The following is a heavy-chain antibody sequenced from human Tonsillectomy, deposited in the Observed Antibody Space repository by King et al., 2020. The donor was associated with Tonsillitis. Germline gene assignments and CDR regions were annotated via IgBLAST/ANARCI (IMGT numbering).Heavy chain of an antibody. Sequence: VQLVESGGGLVQPGGSLRLSCAASGFTFSSYWMHWVRQAPGKGLVWVSRINSDGSSTSYADSVKGRFTISRDNAKNTLYLQMNSLRAEDTAVYYCARATGGYDWYFDLWGRGTLVTVSS. CDR2: INSDGSST. J-gene: IGHJ2*01. CDR1: GFTFSSYW. CDR3: ARATGGYDWYFDL. V-gene: IGHV3-74*01. D-gene: IGHD2-8*02.